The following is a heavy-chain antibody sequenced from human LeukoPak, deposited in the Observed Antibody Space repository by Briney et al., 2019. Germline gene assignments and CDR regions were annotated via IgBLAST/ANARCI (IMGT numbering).Heavy chain of an antibody. J-gene: IGHJ4*02. Sequence: GGSLRLSCTASGFTFGDYSMSWVRQAPGKGLGWVGFIRSKAYGGTTEYAASVKGRFNISIDDLKSIAYVQKNSVKNEATAVYYCTRAYWQVVCDYWGQGTLVTVSS. V-gene: IGHV3-49*04. CDR1: GFTFGDYS. CDR3: TRAYWQVVCDY. CDR2: IRSKAYGGTT. D-gene: IGHD6-13*01.